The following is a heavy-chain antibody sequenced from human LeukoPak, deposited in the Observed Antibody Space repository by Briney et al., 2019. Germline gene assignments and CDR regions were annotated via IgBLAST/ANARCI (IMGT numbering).Heavy chain of an antibody. D-gene: IGHD3-22*01. CDR1: GYCFSDYF. J-gene: IGHJ6*02. CDR2: ISAYNGNT. V-gene: IGHV1-18*01. CDR3: ASNPYHSGYSGRENYYGMDV. Sequence: ASVKVSCKTSGYCFSDYFMLWVRQAPGQGLEWMGWISAYNGNTNYAQKLQGGVTMTTDKSTSTAYIELSSLRSDDTAVYYCASNPYHSGYSGRENYYGMDVWGQGTTVTVSS.